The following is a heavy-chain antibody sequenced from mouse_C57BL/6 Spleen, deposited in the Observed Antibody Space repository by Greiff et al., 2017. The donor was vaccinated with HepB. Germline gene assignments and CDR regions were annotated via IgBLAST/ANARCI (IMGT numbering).Heavy chain of an antibody. CDR1: GYTFTTYP. CDR2: FHPYNDDT. J-gene: IGHJ2*01. CDR3: ARQGLRYGYFDY. D-gene: IGHD1-1*01. V-gene: IGHV1-47*01. Sequence: VKLMESGAELVKPGASVKMSCKASGYTFTTYPIEWMKQNHGKSLEWIGNFHPYNDDTKYNEKFKGKATLTVEKSSSTVYLELSRLTSDDSAVYYCARQGLRYGYFDYWGQGTTLTVSS.